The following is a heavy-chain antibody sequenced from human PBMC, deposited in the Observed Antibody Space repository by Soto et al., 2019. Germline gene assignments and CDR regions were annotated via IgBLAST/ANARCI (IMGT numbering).Heavy chain of an antibody. J-gene: IGHJ4*02. D-gene: IGHD1-26*01. CDR3: ARDLGGQIVDY. V-gene: IGHV1-18*01. CDR1: GYTFTNFG. CDR2: ISACNT. Sequence: ASVKVSCKASGYTFTNFGISWVRQAPGQGLEWMGWISACNTNYAQNFQGRVTMTTDTSTDTAYMELRSLRSDDTAVYYCARDLGGQIVDYWGQGTLVTVSS.